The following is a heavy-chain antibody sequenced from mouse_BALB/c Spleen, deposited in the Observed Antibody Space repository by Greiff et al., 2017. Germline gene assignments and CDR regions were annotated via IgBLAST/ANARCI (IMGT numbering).Heavy chain of an antibody. D-gene: IGHD1-1*01. Sequence: LVKTGASVKISCKASGYSFTGYYMHWVKQSHGKSLEWIGYISCYNGATSYNQKFKGKAAFTVDTSSSTAYMQFNSLTSEDSAVYYCAREADYYGSRYFDYWGQGTTLTVSS. CDR2: ISCYNGAT. CDR1: GYSFTGYY. J-gene: IGHJ2*01. CDR3: AREADYYGSRYFDY. V-gene: IGHV1S34*01.